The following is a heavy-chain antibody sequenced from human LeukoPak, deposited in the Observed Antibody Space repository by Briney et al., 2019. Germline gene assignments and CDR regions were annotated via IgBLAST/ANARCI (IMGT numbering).Heavy chain of an antibody. CDR2: ISYDGSNK. J-gene: IGHJ4*02. V-gene: IGHV3-30*04. Sequence: PGGSLRLSCAASGFTFSSYAMHWVRQAPGKGLEWVAVISYDGSNKYYADSVKGRLTISRDNSKNTLYLQMNSLRAEDTAVYYCAREEGIVATRVLDYWGQGTLVTVSS. D-gene: IGHD5-12*01. CDR1: GFTFSSYA. CDR3: AREEGIVATRVLDY.